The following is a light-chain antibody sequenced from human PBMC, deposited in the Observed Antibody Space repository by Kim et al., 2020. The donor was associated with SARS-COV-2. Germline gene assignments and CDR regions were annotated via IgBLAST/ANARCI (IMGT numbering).Light chain of an antibody. Sequence: PRQPITISGTGGGSDISKYNTVAWHQHHPGKTPKLILFHVSSRPSWISNRFSGSKSGNTASLTISGLQPDDEADYYCSSYISSTSLVFGGGTKVTVL. V-gene: IGLV2-14*03. J-gene: IGLJ2*01. CDR2: HVS. CDR3: SSYISSTSLV. CDR1: GSDISKYNT.